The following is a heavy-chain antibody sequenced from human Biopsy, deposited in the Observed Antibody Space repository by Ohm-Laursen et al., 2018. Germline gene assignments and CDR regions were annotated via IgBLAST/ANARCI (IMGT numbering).Heavy chain of an antibody. V-gene: IGHV1-8*01. J-gene: IGHJ4*02. D-gene: IGHD3-22*01. Sequence: ASVKVSCKASGYTFTTYDITWVRQATGQGPEWMGWMNPISGNTGYAHKFRGRVTMTRDTSISTAYMELSSLRSDDTAVYYCASKLDYSSGYPYWGQGTLVTVSS. CDR2: MNPISGNT. CDR1: GYTFTTYD. CDR3: ASKLDYSSGYPY.